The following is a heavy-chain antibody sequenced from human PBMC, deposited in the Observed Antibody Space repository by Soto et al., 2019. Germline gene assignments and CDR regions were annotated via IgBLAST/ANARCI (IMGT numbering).Heavy chain of an antibody. J-gene: IGHJ4*02. CDR3: ARDENGYAQ. V-gene: IGHV3-7*04. CDR1: GLTFSTNG. CDR2: INEDGSAK. Sequence: EAQLVQSGGGLVQLGGPLTLSCPDTGLTFSTNGMSWFRQIPEKGLEWVANINEDGSAKYYVDSGKGRFSISRDNAKNSLYLQMNGLRAEDTAVYYCARDENGYAQWGQGTRVIVSS. D-gene: IGHD5-12*01.